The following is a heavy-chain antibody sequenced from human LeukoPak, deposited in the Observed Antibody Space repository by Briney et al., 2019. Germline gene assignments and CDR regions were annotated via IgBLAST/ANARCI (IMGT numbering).Heavy chain of an antibody. CDR1: GYTFTGYY. CDR2: INPNSGGT. D-gene: IGHD2-2*01. J-gene: IGHJ4*02. CDR3: ARGQRGYCSSTSCSNY. Sequence: GASVKVSCKASGYTFTGYYMHWVRQAPGQGLEWMGRINPNSGGTNYAQKFQGRVTMTRDTSISTAYMELSRLRSDDTAVYYCARGQRGYCSSTSCSNYWGQGTLATVSS. V-gene: IGHV1-2*06.